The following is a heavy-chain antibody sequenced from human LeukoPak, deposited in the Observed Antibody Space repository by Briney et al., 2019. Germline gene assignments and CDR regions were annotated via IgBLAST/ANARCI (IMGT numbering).Heavy chain of an antibody. CDR3: ARLGGYSSGWYHNDY. CDR1: GFIVSSYY. J-gene: IGHJ4*02. CDR2: IYSGGST. D-gene: IGHD6-19*01. Sequence: GGSLRLSCAASGFIVSSYYMTWVRQAPGKGLDWVSVIYSGGSTFYADSVKGRFTISRDNSKNTLCLQMNSLRDEDTAVYYCARLGGYSSGWYHNDYWGQGTLVTVSS. V-gene: IGHV3-53*01.